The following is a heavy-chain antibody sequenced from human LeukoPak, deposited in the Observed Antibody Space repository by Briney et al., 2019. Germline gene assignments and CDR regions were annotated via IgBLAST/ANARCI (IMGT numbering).Heavy chain of an antibody. Sequence: ASVKVSCKASGYTFTGYYMHWVRQAPGQGLEWMGWINPNSGGTNYAQKFQGRVTMTRDTSISTAYMELSRLRSDDTAVYYCAGSDSSGYFPFDYWGQGTLVTVSS. CDR3: AGSDSSGYFPFDY. J-gene: IGHJ4*02. V-gene: IGHV1-2*02. CDR2: INPNSGGT. CDR1: GYTFTGYY. D-gene: IGHD3-22*01.